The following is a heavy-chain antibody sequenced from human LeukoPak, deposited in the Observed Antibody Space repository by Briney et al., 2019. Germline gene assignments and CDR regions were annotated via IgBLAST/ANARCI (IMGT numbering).Heavy chain of an antibody. CDR1: GYTFTSYY. CDR3: ASEAGGPFPDFLIGY. V-gene: IGHV1-46*01. D-gene: IGHD3-3*01. Sequence: ASVKVSCKASGYTFTSYYMHWVRQAPGQGLEWMGIINPSGGSTSYAQKFQGRVTMTRDTSTSTVYMELSSLRSEDTAVYCCASEAGGPFPDFLIGYWGQGTLVTVSS. CDR2: INPSGGST. J-gene: IGHJ4*02.